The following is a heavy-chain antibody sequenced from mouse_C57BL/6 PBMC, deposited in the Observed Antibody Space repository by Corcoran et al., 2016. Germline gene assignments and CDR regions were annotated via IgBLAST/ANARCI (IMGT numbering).Heavy chain of an antibody. Sequence: QVQLQQSGALLARPGASMKLSCKASGYTFTSYGISWVKQRTGQGLEWIGEIYPRSGNTYYNEKFKGKATLIADKSSSTAYMALRSLTSEDAAVYFCARSSYYGSSLAYAMDYWGQGTSVTVSS. CDR1: GYTFTSYG. D-gene: IGHD1-1*01. CDR2: IYPRSGNT. CDR3: ARSSYYGSSLAYAMDY. J-gene: IGHJ4*01. V-gene: IGHV1-81*01.